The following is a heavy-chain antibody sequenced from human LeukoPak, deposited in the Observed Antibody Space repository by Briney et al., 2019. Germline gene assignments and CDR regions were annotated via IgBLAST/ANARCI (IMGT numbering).Heavy chain of an antibody. CDR1: GFTFSSYS. V-gene: IGHV3-21*01. CDR3: AKDDDIAVADYFDY. J-gene: IGHJ4*02. CDR2: ISSSSSYI. D-gene: IGHD6-19*01. Sequence: PGGSLRLSCAASGFTFSSYSMNWVRQAPGKGLEWVSSISSSSSYIYYADSVKGRFTIFRDNAKNSLYLQMNSLRAEDTAVYYCAKDDDIAVADYFDYWGQGTLVTVSS.